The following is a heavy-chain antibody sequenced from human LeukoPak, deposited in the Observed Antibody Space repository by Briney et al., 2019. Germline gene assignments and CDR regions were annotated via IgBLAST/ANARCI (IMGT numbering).Heavy chain of an antibody. V-gene: IGHV2-70*11. CDR3: ARMVSCSSCTTRDV. CDR1: GFSLSTSGMC. D-gene: IGHD6-13*01. J-gene: IGHJ6*02. CDR2: IDWDDDK. Sequence: SGPALVKPTQTLTLTCTFSGFSLSTSGMCVSWIRQPPGKALEWLARIDWDDDKYYSTSLKTRLTISKDTSKNQVVLTMTNMDPVDTATYYCARMVSCSSCTTRDVWGQGTTVTVSS.